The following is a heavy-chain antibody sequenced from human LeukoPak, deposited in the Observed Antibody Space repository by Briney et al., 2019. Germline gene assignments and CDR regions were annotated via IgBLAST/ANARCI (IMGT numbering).Heavy chain of an antibody. J-gene: IGHJ6*03. CDR3: AREVGTRSYYYYSSDYPQELATYSYYMDV. CDR2: IYYSGSA. Sequence: NPSETLSLTCTVSGGSISSSNYYWGWIRQSPGKGLEWMGTIYYSGSAYYNPSLKSRVTISVDTSRNQFSLKLRSVTAADTAVYYCAREVGTRSYYYYSSDYPQELATYSYYMDVWGKGTTVTISS. CDR1: GGSISSSNYY. V-gene: IGHV4-39*02. D-gene: IGHD3-22*01.